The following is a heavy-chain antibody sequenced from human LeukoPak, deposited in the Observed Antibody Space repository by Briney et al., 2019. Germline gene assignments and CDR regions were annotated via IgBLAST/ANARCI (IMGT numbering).Heavy chain of an antibody. D-gene: IGHD3-10*01. CDR3: AKSYYGSGSRYYYYMDV. J-gene: IGHJ6*03. CDR1: GFTFSSYC. V-gene: IGHV3-33*06. Sequence: GGSLRLSCAASGFTFSSYCMHWVRQAPGKGLEWVAVIWYDGSNKYYADSVKGRFTISRDNSNNTLYLQMNSLRAEDTAVYYCAKSYYGSGSRYYYYMDVWGKGTTVTVSS. CDR2: IWYDGSNK.